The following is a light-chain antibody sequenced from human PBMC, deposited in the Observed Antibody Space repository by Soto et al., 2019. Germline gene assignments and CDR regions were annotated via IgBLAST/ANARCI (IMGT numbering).Light chain of an antibody. CDR2: AAS. CDR3: QKYTNVPA. J-gene: IGKJ4*01. V-gene: IGKV1-27*01. Sequence: DIQMTQSPSSLSASVGDRVTITCRASQGISNYLAWYQQIPGKVPKLLISAASTLQTGVPSRFSGSGSGTDFTLTISSLQHEDVDTYYCQKYTNVPAFGGGTKVEIK. CDR1: QGISNY.